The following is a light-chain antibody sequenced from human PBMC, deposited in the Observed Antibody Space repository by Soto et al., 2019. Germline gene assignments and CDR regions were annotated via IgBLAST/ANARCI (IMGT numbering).Light chain of an antibody. V-gene: IGLV2-14*01. CDR2: DVS. J-gene: IGLJ1*01. CDR3: SSYTSSSTPLYV. Sequence: QSVLTQPASGSGSPGQSITISCTGTSSDVGGYNYVSWYQQHPGKAPKLMIYDVSNRPSGFSNRFSGSKSGNTASLTISGLQAEDEADYYCSSYTSSSTPLYVFGTGTKVTVL. CDR1: SSDVGGYNY.